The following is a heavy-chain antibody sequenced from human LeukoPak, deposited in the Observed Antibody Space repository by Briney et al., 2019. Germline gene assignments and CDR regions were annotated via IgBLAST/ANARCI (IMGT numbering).Heavy chain of an antibody. CDR2: ISYDGSNK. CDR3: AKAACSSTSCYFDY. CDR1: GFTFSSYA. Sequence: GGSLRLSCAASGFTFSSYAMHWVRQAPGKGLEWVAVISYDGSNKYYADSVKGRFTISRDNSKNTLYLQMNSLRAEDTAVYYCAKAACSSTSCYFDYWGQGTLVTVSS. D-gene: IGHD2-2*01. V-gene: IGHV3-30-3*01. J-gene: IGHJ4*02.